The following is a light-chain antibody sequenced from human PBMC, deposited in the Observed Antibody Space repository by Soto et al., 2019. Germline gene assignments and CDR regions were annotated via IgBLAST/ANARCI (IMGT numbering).Light chain of an antibody. CDR2: DAS. Sequence: EIVLTQSPATLSLSPGERATLSCRASQSVSSYLAWHQQKPGQAPRLLIYDASNRATGIAPRFSASGSGTDFTLTISDVQPEDFALYYCHQRQSWPRTFGQGTKVDIK. CDR1: QSVSSY. CDR3: HQRQSWPRT. J-gene: IGKJ1*01. V-gene: IGKV3-11*01.